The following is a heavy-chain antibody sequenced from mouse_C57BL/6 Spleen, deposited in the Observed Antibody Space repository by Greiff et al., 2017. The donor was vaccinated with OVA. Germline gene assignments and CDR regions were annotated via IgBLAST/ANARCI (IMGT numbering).Heavy chain of an antibody. CDR3: ARSDGYYVGGYFDY. CDR1: GYAFSSYW. J-gene: IGHJ2*01. D-gene: IGHD2-3*01. V-gene: IGHV1-80*01. Sequence: QVQLQQSGAELVKPGASVKISCKASGYAFSSYWMNWVKQRPGKGLEWIGQIYPGDGDTNYNGKFKGKATLTADKSSSTAYMQLSSLTSEDSAVYFCARSDGYYVGGYFDYWGQGTTLTVSS. CDR2: IYPGDGDT.